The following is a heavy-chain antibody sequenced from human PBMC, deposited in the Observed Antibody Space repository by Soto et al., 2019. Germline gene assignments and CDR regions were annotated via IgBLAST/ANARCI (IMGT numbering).Heavy chain of an antibody. V-gene: IGHV4-34*01. D-gene: IGHD6-19*01. CDR1: GGPFSGYY. J-gene: IGHJ6*02. CDR3: ARGNPRIAVAGMPPDRIPNNDYYGMDV. CDR2: INHSGST. Sequence: SETLSLTCAVYGGPFSGYYWSWIRQPPGKGLEWIGEINHSGSTNYNPSLKSRVTISVDTSKNQFSLNLNSVTAADTAVYYCARGNPRIAVAGMPPDRIPNNDYYGMDVWGQGTTVTVSS.